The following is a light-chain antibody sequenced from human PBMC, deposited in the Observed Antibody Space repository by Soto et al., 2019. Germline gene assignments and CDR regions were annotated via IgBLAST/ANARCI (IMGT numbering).Light chain of an antibody. CDR3: QTWDTGIRV. Sequence: QSVLTQSPSASASLGASVKLTCTLSSGHSNYVIAWHQQQPEKGPRYLMKLNSDGSHSKGDGIPDRFSGSSSGAERYLTISSLQSADEADYYCQTWDTGIRVFGGGTKRPS. V-gene: IGLV4-69*01. J-gene: IGLJ2*01. CDR1: SGHSNYV. CDR2: LNSDGSH.